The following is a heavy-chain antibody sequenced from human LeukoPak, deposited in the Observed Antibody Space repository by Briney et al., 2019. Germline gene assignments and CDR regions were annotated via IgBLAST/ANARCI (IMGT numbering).Heavy chain of an antibody. D-gene: IGHD3-22*01. J-gene: IGHJ4*02. CDR2: MYPGDSDV. Sequence: GESLKISCKGFGYSFTTYWIAWVRQMPGKGLEWMGMMYPGDSDVRYSPSFQGQVIFSADKSISTAYLQWSSLKASDTAMYYCARPLTGGYTPLDYWGQGTLVTVSS. V-gene: IGHV5-51*01. CDR1: GYSFTTYW. CDR3: ARPLTGGYTPLDY.